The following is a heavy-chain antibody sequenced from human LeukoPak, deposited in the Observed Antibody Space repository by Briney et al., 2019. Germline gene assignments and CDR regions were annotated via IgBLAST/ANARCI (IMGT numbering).Heavy chain of an antibody. J-gene: IGHJ3*02. D-gene: IGHD6-25*01. V-gene: IGHV3-13*01. CDR2: IGIPGDT. Sequence: GGSLRLSCAASGFTSSGYDMHWVRQATGKGLEWVSGIGIPGDTYYPASVTGRFTISREDAKSCFYLKMNSLRAEDTAMYYGVRAHVAAGLALDIWGQGTMVTVSS. CDR1: GFTSSGYD. CDR3: VRAHVAAGLALDI.